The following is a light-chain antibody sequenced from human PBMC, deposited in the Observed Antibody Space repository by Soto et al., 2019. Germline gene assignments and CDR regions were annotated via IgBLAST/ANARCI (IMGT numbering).Light chain of an antibody. J-gene: IGLJ1*01. CDR3: AAWDDSLNGRV. CDR1: SSNIGSNY. V-gene: IGLV1-47*02. Sequence: QSALTQPPSASGTPGQRVTISCSGSSSNIGSNYVYWYQQLPGTAPKLLIYNNNLRPSGVPDRFSGSKSDTSASLAISGLRSEDEADYYCAAWDDSLNGRVFGTGTKVTVL. CDR2: NNN.